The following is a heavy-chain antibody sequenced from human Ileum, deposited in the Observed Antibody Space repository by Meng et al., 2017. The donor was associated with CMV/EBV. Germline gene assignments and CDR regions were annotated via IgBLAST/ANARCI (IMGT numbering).Heavy chain of an antibody. V-gene: IGHV4-34*01. D-gene: IGHD3-16*02. CDR3: ARGLFRYPAYFDL. CDR2: INHVGRT. CDR1: VGSIWGHY. J-gene: IGHJ4*02. Sequence: RLQRGGQGLLKPSGTLSLTCAGYVGSIWGHYGNWIRQSPGNGLQWIAEINHVGRTNSNPSLASRVTISQDTSKNQCSLKLNSVTVADSAVYYCARGLFRYPAYFDLWGQGTLVTVSS.